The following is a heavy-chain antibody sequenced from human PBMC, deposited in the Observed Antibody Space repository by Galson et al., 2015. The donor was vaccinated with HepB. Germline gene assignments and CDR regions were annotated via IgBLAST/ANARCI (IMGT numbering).Heavy chain of an antibody. V-gene: IGHV4-59*01. CDR3: ARGQSISWDNWFDP. D-gene: IGHD6-13*01. CDR1: GASISSYY. J-gene: IGHJ5*02. Sequence: LSLTCTVSGASISSYYWSWIRQPPGKGLEWIGYIYYSGSTNYNPLLKSRVTISGDTSKNQVSLKLRSLTAADTAVYYCARGQSISWDNWFDPWGQGTLVTVSS. CDR2: IYYSGST.